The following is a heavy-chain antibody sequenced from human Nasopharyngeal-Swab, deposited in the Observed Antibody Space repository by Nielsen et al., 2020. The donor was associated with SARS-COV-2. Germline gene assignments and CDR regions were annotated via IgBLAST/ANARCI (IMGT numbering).Heavy chain of an antibody. CDR3: ARVFPAQWLVLSPTGYFDL. CDR2: ISYDGSNK. D-gene: IGHD6-19*01. J-gene: IGHJ2*01. V-gene: IGHV3-30*03. Sequence: GESLKISCAASGFTFSSYGMHWVRQAPGKGLEWVAVISYDGSNKYYADSVKGRFTISRDNSKNTLYLQMNSLRAEDTAVYYCARVFPAQWLVLSPTGYFDLWGRGTLVTVSS. CDR1: GFTFSSYG.